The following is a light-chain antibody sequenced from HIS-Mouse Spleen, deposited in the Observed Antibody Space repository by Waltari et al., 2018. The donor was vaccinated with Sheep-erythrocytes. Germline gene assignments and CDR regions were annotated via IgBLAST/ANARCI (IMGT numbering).Light chain of an antibody. J-gene: IGKJ4*02. CDR2: AAS. V-gene: IGKV1-9*01. CDR3: QQYNSYSPLT. CDR1: QGISSY. Sequence: DIQLTQSPSFLSASVGDRVTITFQASQGISSYLAWYQQKPGKAPKLMIYAASTLQRGVSSRFSGSGSGTEFTLTISSLQPEDFATYYCQQYNSYSPLTFGGGTKVEIK.